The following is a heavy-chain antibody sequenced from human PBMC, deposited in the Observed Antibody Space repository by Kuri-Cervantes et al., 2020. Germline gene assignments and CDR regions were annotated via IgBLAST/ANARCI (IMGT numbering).Heavy chain of an antibody. CDR2: ISAYNGNT. CDR3: ATGCSGGSCTNDY. V-gene: IGHV1-24*01. D-gene: IGHD2-15*01. J-gene: IGHJ4*02. Sequence: ASVKVSCKVSGYTLTELSMHWVRQAPGKGLEWMGWISAYNGNTNYAQKFQGRVTMTRNTSISTAYMELSSLRSEDTAAYYCATGCSGGSCTNDYWGQGTLVTVSS. CDR1: GYTLTELS.